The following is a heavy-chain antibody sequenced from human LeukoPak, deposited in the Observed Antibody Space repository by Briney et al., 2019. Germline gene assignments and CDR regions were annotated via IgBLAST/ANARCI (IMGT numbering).Heavy chain of an antibody. CDR2: ISSSSSTI. D-gene: IGHD4-23*01. J-gene: IGHJ4*02. V-gene: IGHV3-48*01. CDR3: ARGPLYGGSDY. CDR1: GFTFSSYS. Sequence: GGSLRLSCAASGFTFSSYSMNWVRQAPGKGLEWVSYISSSSSTIYYADSVKGRFAISRDNAKNSLYLQMNSLRAEDTAVYYCARGPLYGGSDYWGQGTLVTVSS.